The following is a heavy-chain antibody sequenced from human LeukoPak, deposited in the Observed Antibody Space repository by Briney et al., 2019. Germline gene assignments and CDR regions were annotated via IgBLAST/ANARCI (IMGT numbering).Heavy chain of an antibody. CDR3: ARVGVNYYDSSGYSNWFDP. D-gene: IGHD3-22*01. J-gene: IGHJ5*02. V-gene: IGHV3-11*01. CDR1: GFTFSDYY. CDR2: ISSSGSTI. Sequence: GGSLRLSCAASGFTFSDYYMSWIRQAPGKGLEWVSYISSSGSTIYYADSVKGRFTISRDNAKNSLYLQMNSLRAVDTAVYYCARVGVNYYDSSGYSNWFDPWGQGTLVTVSS.